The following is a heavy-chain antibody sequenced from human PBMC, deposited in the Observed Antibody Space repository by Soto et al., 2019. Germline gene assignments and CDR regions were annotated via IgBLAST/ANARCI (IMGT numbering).Heavy chain of an antibody. Sequence: QVQLVQSGAEVRKPGSSVRVSCKASGGSFNRHTISWVRQAPGQGLEWMGGIIPIFGTANHAQKFQGRVTITADESKSTVYMELSSLRSDDTAIYYCARGWGYDSTDYYYAYWGQGTLVIVAS. V-gene: IGHV1-69*01. CDR1: GGSFNRHT. CDR3: ARGWGYDSTDYYYAY. D-gene: IGHD3-22*01. CDR2: IIPIFGTA. J-gene: IGHJ4*02.